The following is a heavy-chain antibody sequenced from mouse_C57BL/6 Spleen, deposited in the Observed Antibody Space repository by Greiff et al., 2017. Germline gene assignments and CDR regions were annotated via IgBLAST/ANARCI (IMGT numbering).Heavy chain of an antibody. Sequence: QVQLQQSGPELVKPGASVKISCKASGYAFSSSWMNWVKQRPGKGLEWIGRIYPGDGDTNYNGKFKGKATLTADKSSSTAYMQLSSLTSEDSAVYLCATAQATTMDYWGQGTSVTVSS. CDR3: ATAQATTMDY. CDR2: IYPGDGDT. CDR1: GYAFSSSW. J-gene: IGHJ4*01. D-gene: IGHD3-2*02. V-gene: IGHV1-82*01.